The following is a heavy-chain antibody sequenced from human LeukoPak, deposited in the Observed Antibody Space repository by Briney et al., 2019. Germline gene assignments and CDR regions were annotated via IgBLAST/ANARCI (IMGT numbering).Heavy chain of an antibody. CDR3: ARDDNYGIFVNVDY. Sequence: GASVKASCKTSGYSFIPYGISWVRQAPGQGPEWMGWISTSTGDTKYTQKFQGRVTLTTDTSTSTAYMELSSLRSDDTAVYYCARDDNYGIFVNVDYWGQGTLVTVSS. V-gene: IGHV1-18*01. CDR2: ISTSTGDT. CDR1: GYSFIPYG. J-gene: IGHJ4*02. D-gene: IGHD4-11*01.